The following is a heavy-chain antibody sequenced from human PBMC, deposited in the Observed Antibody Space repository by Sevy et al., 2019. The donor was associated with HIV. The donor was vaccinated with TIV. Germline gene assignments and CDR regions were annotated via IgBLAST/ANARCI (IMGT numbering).Heavy chain of an antibody. CDR1: GFGFSSYW. V-gene: IGHV5-51*01. J-gene: IGHJ6*02. CDR2: IHPGNSET. CDR3: FMRAHTDSSGYYYRYGMDV. D-gene: IGHD3-10*01. Sequence: GESLKISCEGSGFGFSSYWIHWVRQMPGKGLEWMATIHPGNSETRYRSSFQGQVTISADKSINTAYLQWSRLSASDTAIYYCFMRAHTDSSGYYYRYGMDVWGQGTTVTVSS.